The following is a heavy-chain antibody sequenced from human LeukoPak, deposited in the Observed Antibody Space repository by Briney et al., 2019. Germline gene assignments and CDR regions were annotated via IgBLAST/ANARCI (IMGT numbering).Heavy chain of an antibody. CDR2: ISWNSGNI. Sequence: GGPLRLSCAASGFTSDDYVMRWGRQAPGKGLEWGTGISWNSGNIAYADSVKGLFTISSETAKNSLYQQMNSLSAEAMDLYYCAMGHRKSIHCYSSGYKHWGKGTLVTVSS. CDR1: GFTSDDYV. D-gene: IGHD3-22*01. J-gene: IGHJ4*02. CDR3: AMGHRKSIHCYSSGYKH. V-gene: IGHV3-9*02.